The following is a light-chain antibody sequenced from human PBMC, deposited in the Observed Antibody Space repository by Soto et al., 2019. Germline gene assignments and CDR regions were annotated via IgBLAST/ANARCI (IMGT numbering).Light chain of an antibody. J-gene: IGLJ1*01. CDR3: FSFTTDWTHV. V-gene: IGLV2-14*01. CDR2: EVS. CDR1: SSDIGAYNY. Sequence: QLVLTQPASVSGSPGQSITISCTGSSSDIGAYNYVSWFQQYPGKAPKLIISEVSNRPSGVSNRFSGSKSGTAASLTISGLQTEDEADYFCFSFTTDWTHVFGTGTKLTVL.